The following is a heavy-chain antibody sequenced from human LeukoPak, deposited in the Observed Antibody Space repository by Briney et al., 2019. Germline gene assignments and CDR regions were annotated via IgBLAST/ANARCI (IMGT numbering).Heavy chain of an antibody. CDR2: ISHSGST. J-gene: IGHJ4*02. D-gene: IGHD6-19*01. CDR1: GYSISSGYY. Sequence: SETLSLTCAVSGYSISSGYYWGWIRQPPGKGLEWIATISHSGSTNYNPSLKSRVTISVDTSKNLFSLKLSSMTAADTAVYYCARLGIGWPFDYWGQGTLVTVSS. V-gene: IGHV4-38-2*01. CDR3: ARLGIGWPFDY.